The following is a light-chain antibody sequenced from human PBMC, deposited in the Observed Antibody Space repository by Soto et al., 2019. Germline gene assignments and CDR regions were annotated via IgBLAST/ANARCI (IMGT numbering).Light chain of an antibody. V-gene: IGLV1-40*01. CDR3: QSYDSSEVV. Sequence: QPVLTQPPSVSGAPGQRVTISCTGSSSNIGAGYDVHWYQQLPGTAPKLLIYGNSNRPSGVPDRFSGSKSGTSASLAITGLQAEDEADYYCQSYDSSEVVFGGGTKDTVL. CDR2: GNS. J-gene: IGLJ2*01. CDR1: SSNIGAGYD.